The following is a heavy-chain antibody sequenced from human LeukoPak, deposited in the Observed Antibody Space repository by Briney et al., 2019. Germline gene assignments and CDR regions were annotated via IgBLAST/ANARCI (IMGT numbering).Heavy chain of an antibody. J-gene: IGHJ4*02. CDR2: INPNSGGT. CDR3: ARSSGWKYNIDY. Sequence: ALVKVSCKASGYTFTGYYMHWVRQAPGQGLEWMGWINPNSGGTNYAQKFQGRVTMTRDTSISTAYMELSRLRSDDTAMYYCARSSGWKYNIDYWGQGTLVTVSS. CDR1: GYTFTGYY. V-gene: IGHV1-2*02. D-gene: IGHD6-19*01.